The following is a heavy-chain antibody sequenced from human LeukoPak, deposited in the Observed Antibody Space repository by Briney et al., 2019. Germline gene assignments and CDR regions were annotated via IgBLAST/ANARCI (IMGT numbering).Heavy chain of an antibody. Sequence: GGSLRLSCGASGFTFRTYSMTWVRQAPGKGLDWVSSISSSSKHLYYADSVKGRFTISRDNAKNSLYLQMNSLRAEDVALYYCAKETRLGIYWGQGTLVTVSS. CDR2: ISSSSKHL. CDR3: AKETRLGIY. J-gene: IGHJ4*02. V-gene: IGHV3-21*04. CDR1: GFTFRTYS. D-gene: IGHD7-27*01.